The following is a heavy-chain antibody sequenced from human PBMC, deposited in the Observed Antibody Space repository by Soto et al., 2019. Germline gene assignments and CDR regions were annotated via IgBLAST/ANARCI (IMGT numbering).Heavy chain of an antibody. D-gene: IGHD3-22*01. CDR3: ARSYYYDSSGYYPTHFDY. CDR1: GFTFSSYA. Sequence: GGSLRLSCAASGFTFSSYAMHWVRQAPGKGLEWVAVISYDGSNKYYADSVKGRFTISRDNSKNTLYLQMNSLRAEDTAVYYCARSYYYDSSGYYPTHFDYWGQGTLVTVSS. CDR2: ISYDGSNK. V-gene: IGHV3-30-3*01. J-gene: IGHJ4*02.